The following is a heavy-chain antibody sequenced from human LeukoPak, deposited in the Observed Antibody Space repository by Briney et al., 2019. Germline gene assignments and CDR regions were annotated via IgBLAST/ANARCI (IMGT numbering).Heavy chain of an antibody. CDR2: FDPEVGET. CDR1: GNTLSEFS. V-gene: IGHV1-24*01. J-gene: IGHJ5*02. Sequence: ASVKVSCKVTGNTLSEFSVHWVRQSPGKGLEWMGGFDPEVGETVYAQKFQGRVTMTEDTSTETAYMELSSLRSEDTAVYYCATDLLAGGLKTFDPWGQGTLVTVSS. CDR3: ATDLLAGGLKTFDP.